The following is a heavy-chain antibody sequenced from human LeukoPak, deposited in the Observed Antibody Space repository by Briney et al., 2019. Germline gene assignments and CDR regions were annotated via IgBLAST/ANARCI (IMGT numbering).Heavy chain of an antibody. Sequence: PGGSLRLSCTVSGFTVSSNSMSWVRQAPGKGLEWVSFIYSDNTHYSDSVKGRFTISRDNSKNTLYLQMNSLRAEDTAVYYCARRSGSYRDDAFDIWGQGTMVTVSS. J-gene: IGHJ3*02. CDR3: ARRSGSYRDDAFDI. CDR2: IYSDNT. V-gene: IGHV3-53*01. CDR1: GFTVSSNS. D-gene: IGHD1-26*01.